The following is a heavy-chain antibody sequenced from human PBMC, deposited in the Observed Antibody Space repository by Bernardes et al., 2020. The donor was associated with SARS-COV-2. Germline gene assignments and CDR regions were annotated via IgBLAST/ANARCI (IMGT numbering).Heavy chain of an antibody. J-gene: IGHJ6*03. D-gene: IGHD3-3*01. V-gene: IGHV4-34*01. CDR2: INHSEST. Sequence: SESLSLTCAVYGGSFSGYYWSWIRQPPGKGLEWIGEINHSESTNYNPSLKSRVTISVDTSKNQFSQKLSSVTAAHTAVYSGALGRRFRPYYYYYMDVWGKGTTVTVSS. CDR3: ALGRRFRPYYYYYMDV. CDR1: GGSFSGYY.